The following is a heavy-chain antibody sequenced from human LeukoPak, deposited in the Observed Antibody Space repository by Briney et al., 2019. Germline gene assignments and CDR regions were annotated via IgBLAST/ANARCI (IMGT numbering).Heavy chain of an antibody. D-gene: IGHD6-13*01. V-gene: IGHV1-69*06. J-gene: IGHJ4*02. Sequence: SVKVSCKASGYTFTVYSMHWVRQAPGQGLEWMGGIIPIFGTASYAQKFQGRVTITADKSTSTAYMELSSLRSEDTAVYYCARNRTPGYSSSWYLAVAGPFDYWGQGTLVTVSS. CDR3: ARNRTPGYSSSWYLAVAGPFDY. CDR2: IIPIFGTA. CDR1: GYTFTVYS.